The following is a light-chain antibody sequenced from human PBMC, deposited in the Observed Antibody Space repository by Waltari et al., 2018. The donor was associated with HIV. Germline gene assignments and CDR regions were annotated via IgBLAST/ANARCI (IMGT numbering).Light chain of an antibody. Sequence: TVLTQSPDPLSLSPGEPATLSCRASHPVSSSALAWYQQQPGQAPRLLIYGASNRATGIPDRFSGSVSGTECTLTISRLEPEDFAVYYCQHYDTSPPVYTFGQGTKLEIK. J-gene: IGKJ2*01. CDR1: HPVSSSA. CDR2: GAS. CDR3: QHYDTSPPVYT. V-gene: IGKV3-20*01.